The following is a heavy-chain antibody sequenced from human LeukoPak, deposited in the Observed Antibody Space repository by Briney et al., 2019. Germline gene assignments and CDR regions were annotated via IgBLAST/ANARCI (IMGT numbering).Heavy chain of an antibody. V-gene: IGHV1-2*02. Sequence: ASVKVSCKASGYTFTGYYMHWVRQAPGQGLEWMGWINPNNGGTNYAQKFQGRVTMTRDTSISTAYMELSRLRSGDTAVYYCARDLNYYYYYYMDVWGKGTTVTISS. CDR1: GYTFTGYY. J-gene: IGHJ6*03. CDR3: ARDLNYYYYYYMDV. CDR2: INPNNGGT.